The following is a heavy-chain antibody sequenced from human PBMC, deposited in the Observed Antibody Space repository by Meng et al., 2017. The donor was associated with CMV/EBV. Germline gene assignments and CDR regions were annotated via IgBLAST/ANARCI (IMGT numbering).Heavy chain of an antibody. CDR1: GFTFSSYS. J-gene: IGHJ4*02. Sequence: GESLKISCAASGFTFSSYSMNWVRQAPGKGLEWVSSISSSSSYIYYADSVKGRFTISRDNAKNSLYLQMNSLRAEDTAVYYCARDLPHCSSTSCQYYFYYWGQGTLVTVSS. CDR2: ISSSSSYI. CDR3: ARDLPHCSSTSCQYYFYY. V-gene: IGHV3-21*01. D-gene: IGHD2-2*01.